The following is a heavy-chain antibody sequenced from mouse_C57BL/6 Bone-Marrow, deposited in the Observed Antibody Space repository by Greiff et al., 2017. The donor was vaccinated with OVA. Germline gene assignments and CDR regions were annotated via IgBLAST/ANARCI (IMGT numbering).Heavy chain of an antibody. J-gene: IGHJ4*01. D-gene: IGHD2-10*01. V-gene: IGHV1-19*01. CDR2: INPYNGGT. CDR1: GYTFTDYY. CDR3: ARAPYYGNYGYAMDD. Sequence: VQLQQSGPVLVKPGASVKMSCKASGYTFTDYYMNWVKQSHGKSLEWIGVINPYNGGTSYNQKFKGKATLTVDKSSSTAYMELNSLTSEDSAVYYCARAPYYGNYGYAMDDWGQGTSGTVSS.